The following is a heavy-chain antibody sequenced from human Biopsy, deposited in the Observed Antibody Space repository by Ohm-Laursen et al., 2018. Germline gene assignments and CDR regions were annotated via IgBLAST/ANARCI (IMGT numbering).Heavy chain of an antibody. J-gene: IGHJ4*02. CDR1: GLTFSSYG. D-gene: IGHD2-15*01. V-gene: IGHV3-23*01. CDR3: AKTFHGSSFLYDY. Sequence: GSLRLSCSAPGLTFSSYGMSWVRQAPGKGLEWVSVLSGSGGTTYYADSVKGRFTISRDNSKNTLYLQMNSLTAEDTAVYYCAKTFHGSSFLYDYWGQGTLVTVSS. CDR2: LSGSGGTT.